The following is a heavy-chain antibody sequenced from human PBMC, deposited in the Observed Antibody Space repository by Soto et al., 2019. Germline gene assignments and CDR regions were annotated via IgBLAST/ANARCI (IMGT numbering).Heavy chain of an antibody. J-gene: IGHJ4*02. CDR3: ARVDGSVPAEPKFDY. Sequence: QVQLQESGPGLVKPSETLSLTCSVSGDSISGYYWTWIRQPPGKGLEWIGYIFYSGSTNYNPSLRSRVTISVDTSKNQIALKLTSVTAADTAIYYCARVDGSVPAEPKFDYWGQGTLVTVSS. CDR2: IFYSGST. V-gene: IGHV4-59*01. D-gene: IGHD6-19*01. CDR1: GDSISGYY.